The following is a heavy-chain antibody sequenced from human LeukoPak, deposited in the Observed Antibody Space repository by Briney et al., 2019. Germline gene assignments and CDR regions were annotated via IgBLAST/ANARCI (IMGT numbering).Heavy chain of an antibody. CDR1: GLYFTDAW. CDR3: ARESPQSPGIAAAAWFDP. CDR2: IKQDGSEK. D-gene: IGHD6-13*01. Sequence: GGSLRLSCAVSGLYFTDAWMSWVRQAPGKGLEWVANIKQDGSEKYYVDSVKGRFTISRDNAKNSLYLQMNSLRAEDTAVYYCARESPQSPGIAAAAWFDPWGQGTLVTVSS. V-gene: IGHV3-7*01. J-gene: IGHJ5*02.